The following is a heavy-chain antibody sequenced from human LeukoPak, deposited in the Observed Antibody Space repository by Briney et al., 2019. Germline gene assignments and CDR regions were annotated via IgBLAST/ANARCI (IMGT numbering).Heavy chain of an antibody. D-gene: IGHD5-18*01. V-gene: IGHV3-15*01. CDR1: GFTFSNAW. CDR3: TTDVDTANDY. Sequence: GGSLRISCAASGFTFSNAWMRWVSQAPGKGLEWVGRIKSKTEGGTTDYAAPVKGRFTISRDDSKNTLYLQMNSLKTEDTAVYYCTTDVDTANDYWGQGTLVTVSS. J-gene: IGHJ4*02. CDR2: IKSKTEGGTT.